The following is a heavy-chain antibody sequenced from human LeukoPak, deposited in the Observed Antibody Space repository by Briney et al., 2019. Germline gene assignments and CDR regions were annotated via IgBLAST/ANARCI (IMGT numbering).Heavy chain of an antibody. CDR1: GYSFTSYW. D-gene: IGHD3-22*01. Sequence: GSLKISCKGSGYSFTSYWIGWVRQMPGKGLEWMGIIYPGDSDTRYSPSFQGQVTISADKSISTAYLQWSSMTASDTAMYYCERRYYYASSGYYYDYWGQGTLVPVSS. V-gene: IGHV5-51*01. CDR3: ERRYYYASSGYYYDY. CDR2: IYPGDSDT. J-gene: IGHJ4*02.